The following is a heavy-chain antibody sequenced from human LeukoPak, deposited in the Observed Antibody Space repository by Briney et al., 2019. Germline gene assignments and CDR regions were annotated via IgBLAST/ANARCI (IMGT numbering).Heavy chain of an antibody. V-gene: IGHV1-3*01. Sequence: ASVKVACKASGYTFTSYAIHWVRPAPGQRLEWMGWINAGNGNRKYSQKFQDRVTITREPSATTAYMELNSLTSEDTAVYYCARVSDDSGWNFDYWGQGTLVTVSS. CDR1: GYTFTSYA. J-gene: IGHJ4*02. CDR3: ARVSDDSGWNFDY. D-gene: IGHD6-19*01. CDR2: INAGNGNR.